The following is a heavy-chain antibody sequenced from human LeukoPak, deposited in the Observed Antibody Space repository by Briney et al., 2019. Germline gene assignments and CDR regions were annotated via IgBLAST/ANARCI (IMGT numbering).Heavy chain of an antibody. D-gene: IGHD3-22*01. V-gene: IGHV4-34*01. CDR1: GGSFSGYY. J-gene: IGHJ4*02. CDR2: INHSGST. Sequence: SETLSLTCAVYGGSFSGYYWSWIRQPPGKGLEWIGEINHSGSTNYNPSLKSRVTISVDTSKNQSSLKLSSVTAADTAVYYCARGIRPNYYDSSVGSFFDYWGQGTLVTVSS. CDR3: ARGIRPNYYDSSVGSFFDY.